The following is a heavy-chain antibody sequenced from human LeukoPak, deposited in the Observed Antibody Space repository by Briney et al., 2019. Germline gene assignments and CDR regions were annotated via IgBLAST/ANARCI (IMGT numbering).Heavy chain of an antibody. J-gene: IGHJ4*02. V-gene: IGHV3-23*01. D-gene: IGHD4-11*01. CDR1: GFTFSSYA. CDR3: AKGGDYSXYXPFDY. Sequence: GGSLRLSCAASGFTFSSYAMSWVRQAPGKGLEWVSHISGGGATTYYADSVKGRFTISRDNSKNTLYLQMNSLRAEDTAVYYCAKGGDYSXYXPFDYWGQGTLVTVS. CDR2: ISGGGATT.